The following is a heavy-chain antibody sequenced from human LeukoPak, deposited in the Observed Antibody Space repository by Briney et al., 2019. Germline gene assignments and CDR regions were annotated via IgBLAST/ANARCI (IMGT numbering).Heavy chain of an antibody. D-gene: IGHD1-1*01. V-gene: IGHV3-21*01. J-gene: IGHJ4*02. CDR1: GFTFSSYS. CDR2: ISSGGTFM. Sequence: GGSLRLSCAASGFTFSSYSINWVRQAPGKGLEWVSSISSGGTFMYYADSVKGRFTISRHNAKKSVFLQMNSLRAEDSAVYYCAREPTGDYWGQGMLVTVSS. CDR3: AREPTGDY.